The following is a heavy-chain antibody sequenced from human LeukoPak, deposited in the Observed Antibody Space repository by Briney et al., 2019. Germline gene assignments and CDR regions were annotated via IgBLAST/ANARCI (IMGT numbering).Heavy chain of an antibody. CDR1: SGSISSYY. CDR3: ARRGNDSSGYSLYYYFDY. CDR2: IHYSGST. Sequence: SETLSLTCTVSSGSISSYYWSWIRQPPGKGLEWIGYIHYSGSTNYNPSLKSRVTISVDTSKNQFSLKLSSVTAADAAVYYCARRGNDSSGYSLYYYFDYWGQGTLVTVSS. D-gene: IGHD3-22*01. V-gene: IGHV4-59*01. J-gene: IGHJ4*02.